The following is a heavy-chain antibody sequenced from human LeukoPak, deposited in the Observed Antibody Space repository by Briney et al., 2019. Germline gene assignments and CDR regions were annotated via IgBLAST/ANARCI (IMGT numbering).Heavy chain of an antibody. V-gene: IGHV5-51*01. CDR2: IYPGDSNT. CDR3: ARRGIAVAGTPAEYFHH. Sequence: GESLKISCKGSGYSFTNYWIGWVRQMPGKGLEWMGIIYPGDSNTRYSPSFQGQVTISADKSFSTAYLQWSSLKASDTAMYYCARRGIAVAGTPAEYFHHWGQGTLVIVSS. D-gene: IGHD6-19*01. J-gene: IGHJ1*01. CDR1: GYSFTNYW.